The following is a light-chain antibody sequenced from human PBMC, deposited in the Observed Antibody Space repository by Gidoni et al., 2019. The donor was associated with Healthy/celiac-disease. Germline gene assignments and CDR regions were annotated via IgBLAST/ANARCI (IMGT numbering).Light chain of an antibody. CDR3: QQYYSTPMT. CDR1: QSVLYSSNNKNY. Sequence: DMLMTQSPDALPGSLGERATINCKSSQSVLYSSNNKNYLAWYQQKPGQPPKLLIYWASTRASGVPARFSGSGSGTDFTLTISSLQAEDVAVYYCQQYYSTPMTFGGGTKVEIK. J-gene: IGKJ4*01. V-gene: IGKV4-1*01. CDR2: WAS.